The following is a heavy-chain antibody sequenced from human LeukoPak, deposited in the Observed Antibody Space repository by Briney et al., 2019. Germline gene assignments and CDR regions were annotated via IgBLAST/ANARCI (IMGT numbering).Heavy chain of an antibody. D-gene: IGHD6-19*01. CDR2: IDWDDDR. CDR3: ARVIAVAGGGAFDH. J-gene: IGHJ5*02. Sequence: SGPALVIPTQTLTLTCTFSGFSLSTSGMCVSWSRQLPGKALEWLARIDWDDDRYYTTSLRTRLTISKDTSKNQVVLTMTNMDPEDTGTYYCARVIAVAGGGAFDHWGQGALVTVSS. V-gene: IGHV2-70*11. CDR1: GFSLSTSGMC.